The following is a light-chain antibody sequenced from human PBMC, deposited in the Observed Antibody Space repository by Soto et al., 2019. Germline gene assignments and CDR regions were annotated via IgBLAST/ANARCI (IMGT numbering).Light chain of an antibody. CDR2: GAS. CDR3: QQYENWPQLT. CDR1: QTVSSN. Sequence: EIVMKQSPATLSVSPGERATLSCRASQTVSSNLARYQQKLGQAPRLLIYGASSRAPGIPDRFSGSGSGTEFTLTISSLQSEDSAVYYCQQYENWPQLTFGGGAKVDIK. V-gene: IGKV3-15*01. J-gene: IGKJ4*01.